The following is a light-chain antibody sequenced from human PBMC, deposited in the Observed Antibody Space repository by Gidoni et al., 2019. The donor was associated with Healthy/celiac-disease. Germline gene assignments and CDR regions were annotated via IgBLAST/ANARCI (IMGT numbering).Light chain of an antibody. J-gene: IGLJ2*01. CDR3: QAWDSSTVV. V-gene: IGLV3-1*01. CDR1: KLGDKY. CDR2: QDS. Sequence: SYELTQPPSVSVSPGQTASITCSGDKLGDKYACWYQQKPGQSPVLVIYQDSNRPSGISERFSGSNSGNTATLTISGTQAMDEADYYCQAWDSSTVVFGGGTKLTVL.